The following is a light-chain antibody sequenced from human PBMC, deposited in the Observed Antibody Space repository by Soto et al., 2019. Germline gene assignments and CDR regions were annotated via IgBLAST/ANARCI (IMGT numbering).Light chain of an antibody. V-gene: IGKV4-1*01. Sequence: DIVMTQSPDSLAVSLGERATINCRSSQSVLYSSNNKNYLAWYQQKPGQPPKLLIYWASTRESGVPDRFSGSGSGTDFTLAISSRQAEDVAVYYCQQYYSIPVTFGPGTKVDIK. J-gene: IGKJ3*01. CDR3: QQYYSIPVT. CDR2: WAS. CDR1: QSVLYSSNNKNY.